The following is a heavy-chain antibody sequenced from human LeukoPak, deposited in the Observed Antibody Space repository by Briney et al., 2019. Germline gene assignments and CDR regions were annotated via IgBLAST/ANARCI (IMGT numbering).Heavy chain of an antibody. D-gene: IGHD2-2*01. CDR1: GFTFSSYA. V-gene: IGHV3-23*01. J-gene: IGHJ4*02. Sequence: GGSLRLSCAASGFTFSSYAMSWVRQAPGKGLEWVSAISGSGGSTYYADSVKGRFTISRDNSKNTLYLQMNSLRAEDTAVYYCAPLGDHIVVVPARGYWGQGTLVTVSS. CDR2: ISGSGGST. CDR3: APLGDHIVVVPARGY.